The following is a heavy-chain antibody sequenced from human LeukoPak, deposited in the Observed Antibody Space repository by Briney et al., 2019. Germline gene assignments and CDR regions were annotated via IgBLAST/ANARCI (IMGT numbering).Heavy chain of an antibody. CDR2: MNPNSGNT. Sequence: ASVKVSCKASGYTFTSYDINWVRQATGQGLEWMGWMNPNSGNTGYAQKFQGRVTMTRNTSISTAYMELSSLRSEDTAVYYCARGLEYYYGSGSYYWGQGTLVTVSS. V-gene: IGHV1-8*01. D-gene: IGHD3-10*01. CDR1: GYTFTSYD. J-gene: IGHJ4*02. CDR3: ARGLEYYYGSGSYY.